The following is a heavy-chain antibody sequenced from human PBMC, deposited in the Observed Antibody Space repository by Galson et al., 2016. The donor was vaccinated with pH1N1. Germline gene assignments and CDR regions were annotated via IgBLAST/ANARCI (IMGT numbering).Heavy chain of an antibody. CDR1: GYTFTRYS. Sequence: SVKVSCKASGYTFTRYSFHWVRQAPGQGLEWMGVIDPSDGGTTYAQKFQGRVTITRDTSTSTVYVEVYSLKSEDTAVYYCTRDLGRLRDHWGQGTLVTVSS. CDR3: TRDLGRLRDH. J-gene: IGHJ4*02. D-gene: IGHD1-26*01. V-gene: IGHV1-46*03. CDR2: IDPSDGGT.